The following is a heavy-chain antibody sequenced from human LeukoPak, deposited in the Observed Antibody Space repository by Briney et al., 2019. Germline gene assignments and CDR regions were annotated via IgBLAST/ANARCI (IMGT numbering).Heavy chain of an antibody. J-gene: IGHJ3*02. CDR2: ISWNSGSI. CDR1: GFTFDDYA. V-gene: IGHV3-9*01. Sequence: PGGSLRLSCAASGFTFDDYAVHWVRQAPGKGLEWVSGISWNSGSIGYADSVKGRFTISRDNAKNSLYLQMNSLRAEDTALYYCAKDTYYYDSSGAFDIWGQGTMVTVSS. CDR3: AKDTYYYDSSGAFDI. D-gene: IGHD3-22*01.